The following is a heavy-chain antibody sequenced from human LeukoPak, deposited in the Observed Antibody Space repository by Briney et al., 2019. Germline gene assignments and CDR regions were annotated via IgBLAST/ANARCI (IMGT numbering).Heavy chain of an antibody. CDR1: GGTFSSYT. CDR2: IIPILGIA. Sequence: GASVKVSCKASGGTFSSYTISWVRQAPGQGLEWMGRIIPILGIANYAQRFQGRVTITADESTSTAYMELSSLRSEDTAVYYCARWAGYCSITNCYTAFDYWGQGTLVTVSS. V-gene: IGHV1-69*02. J-gene: IGHJ4*02. D-gene: IGHD2-2*02. CDR3: ARWAGYCSITNCYTAFDY.